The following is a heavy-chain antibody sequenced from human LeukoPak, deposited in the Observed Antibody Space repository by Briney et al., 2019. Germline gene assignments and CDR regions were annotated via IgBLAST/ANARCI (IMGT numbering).Heavy chain of an antibody. D-gene: IGHD1-14*01. CDR3: ARGRYKVFSSDYYMDV. Sequence: SETLSLTCTVSGGSVSSGSYYWSWIRQPPGKGLEWIGYIYYSGSTNCNPSLKSRVTISVDTSKNQFSLKLSSVTAADTAVYYCARGRYKVFSSDYYMDVWGKGTTVTVSS. CDR1: GGSVSSGSYY. J-gene: IGHJ6*03. CDR2: IYYSGST. V-gene: IGHV4-61*01.